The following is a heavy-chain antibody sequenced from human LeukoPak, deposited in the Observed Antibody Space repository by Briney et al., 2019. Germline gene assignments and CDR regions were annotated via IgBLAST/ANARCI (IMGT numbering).Heavy chain of an antibody. CDR3: ARATDCSGGSCYSSYYYYYMDV. D-gene: IGHD2-15*01. CDR2: IIPIFGTA. V-gene: IGHV1-69*13. J-gene: IGHJ6*03. Sequence: GASVKVSCKASGGTFTSYRISWVRQAPGQGLEWMGGIIPIFGTANYAQKFQGRVTITADESTSTAYMDLSSLRSEDTAVYYCARATDCSGGSCYSSYYYYYMDVWGKGTTVTVSS. CDR1: GGTFTSYR.